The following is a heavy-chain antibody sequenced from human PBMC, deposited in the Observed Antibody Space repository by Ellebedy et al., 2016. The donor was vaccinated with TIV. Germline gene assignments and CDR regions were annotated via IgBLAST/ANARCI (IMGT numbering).Heavy chain of an antibody. V-gene: IGHV4-34*01. CDR3: ASSYDILTGSRPNWFDP. Sequence: SETLSLTCTVSGGSINSYYWSWIRQPPGKGLEWVGEINHSGSTNYNPSLKSRFTISVDTSKNQFSLKVSSVTAADTAVYYCASSYDILTGSRPNWFDPWGQGTLVTVSP. J-gene: IGHJ5*02. CDR2: INHSGST. D-gene: IGHD3-9*01. CDR1: GGSINSYY.